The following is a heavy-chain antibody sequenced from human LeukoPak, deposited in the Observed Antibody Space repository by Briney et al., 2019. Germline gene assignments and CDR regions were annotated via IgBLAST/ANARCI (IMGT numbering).Heavy chain of an antibody. V-gene: IGHV5-51*01. J-gene: IGHJ5*02. CDR1: GYIFTSYW. D-gene: IGHD2-2*01. Sequence: GESLKISCKGSGYIFTSYWIGWVRQMPGKGLEGMGIIYPGDSDTRYSPSFQGQVTISADKSISTAYLQWSSLKASDTAMYYCARRGTSLGNWFDPWGQGTLVTVSS. CDR3: ARRGTSLGNWFDP. CDR2: IYPGDSDT.